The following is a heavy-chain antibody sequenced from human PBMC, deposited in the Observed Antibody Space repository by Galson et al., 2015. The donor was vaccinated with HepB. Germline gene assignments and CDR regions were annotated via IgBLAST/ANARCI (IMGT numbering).Heavy chain of an antibody. CDR2: INSNGDNT. D-gene: IGHD5/OR15-5a*01. J-gene: IGHJ2*01. V-gene: IGHV3-64D*06. CDR3: VKKTMPQNSVLWYFDV. Sequence: SLRLSCAASGFTFSSYSMHWVRQAPGKGLEYVSAINSNGDNTYYAASVKGRFTVSRDNSKNTLSLQMSSLRAEDTAIYYCVKKTMPQNSVLWYFDVWGRGSLVTVSS. CDR1: GFTFSSYS.